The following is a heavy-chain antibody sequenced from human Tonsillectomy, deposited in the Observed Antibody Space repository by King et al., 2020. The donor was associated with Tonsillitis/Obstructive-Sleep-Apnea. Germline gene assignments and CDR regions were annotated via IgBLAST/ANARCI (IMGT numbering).Heavy chain of an antibody. CDR2: MSSDGSDK. Sequence: QLVQSGGGVVQPGRSLRLSCAASGFTFISYAIHWVRQAPGQGLEWGAVMSSDGSDKFHSDSVKGRFTISRDNSKNTLYLQVNSLRTEDTAVYYCARAPGIAEAGTDYYGMDVWGQGTTVTVSS. CDR3: ARAPGIAEAGTDYYGMDV. D-gene: IGHD6-13*01. CDR1: GFTFISYA. V-gene: IGHV3-30*04. J-gene: IGHJ6*02.